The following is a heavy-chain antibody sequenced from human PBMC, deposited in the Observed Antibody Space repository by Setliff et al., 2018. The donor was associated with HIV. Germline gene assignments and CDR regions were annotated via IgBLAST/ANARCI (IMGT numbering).Heavy chain of an antibody. D-gene: IGHD2-21*01. Sequence: PSETLSLTCTVSGGSFNSYYWFWIRQPPGEGLEYIGYIYNNGNAYYNPSFKSRVTLSVDRSKSQFSLRVNSVTAADTAVYFCAGSSHIGIRKLWFVSWGQGRLVTVSS. J-gene: IGHJ5*01. CDR2: IYNNGNA. CDR1: GGSFNSYY. CDR3: AGSSHIGIRKLWFVS. V-gene: IGHV4-59*01.